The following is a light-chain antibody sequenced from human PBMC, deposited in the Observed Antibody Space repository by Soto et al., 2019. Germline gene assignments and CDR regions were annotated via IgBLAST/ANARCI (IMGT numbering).Light chain of an antibody. CDR2: DAS. CDR1: QGIRNA. V-gene: IGKV1D-13*01. Sequence: ALQLTQSPSSLSASVGDRVTMTCRASQGIRNALAWYQQKPGKPPKLLIYDASNLETGVSSRFSGSGSATDFSLTIIGLQPEDFATYYCQQYHNYPNTFGPGTKVDIK. CDR3: QQYHNYPNT. J-gene: IGKJ3*01.